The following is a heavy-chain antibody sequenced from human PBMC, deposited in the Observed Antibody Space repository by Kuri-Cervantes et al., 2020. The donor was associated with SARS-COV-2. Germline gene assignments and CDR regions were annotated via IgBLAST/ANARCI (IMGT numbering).Heavy chain of an antibody. V-gene: IGHV3-7*01. CDR3: ARDEGSYYYYMDV. D-gene: IGHD3-10*01. Sequence: GGSLRLSCAASGFTFSDYYMSWIRQAPGKGLEWVANIKQDGSEKYYVDSVKSRFTISRDNAKNSLYLQMNSLRAEDTAAYYCARDEGSYYYYMDVWGKGTTVTVSS. CDR2: IKQDGSEK. J-gene: IGHJ6*03. CDR1: GFTFSDYY.